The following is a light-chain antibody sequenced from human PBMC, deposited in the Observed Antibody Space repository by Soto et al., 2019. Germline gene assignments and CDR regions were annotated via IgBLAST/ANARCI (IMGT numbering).Light chain of an antibody. CDR3: QQYSVSPWT. V-gene: IGKV3-20*01. CDR2: GAS. J-gene: IGKJ1*01. CDR1: EIITTRF. Sequence: ESVLTQSPGTLSLSPGERATLSCRASEIITTRFIAWYQQKRGQAPRLVIWGASRRATGIPDRFSGSGSGTDFTLTVSRLDPEDFAVYYCQQYSVSPWTFGQGTRVEIK.